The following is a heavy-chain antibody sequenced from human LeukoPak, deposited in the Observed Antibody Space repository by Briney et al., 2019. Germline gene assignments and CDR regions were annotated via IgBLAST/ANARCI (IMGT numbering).Heavy chain of an antibody. J-gene: IGHJ5*02. CDR1: GYSISSSKW. Sequence: PSETLSLTCAVSGYSISSSKWWGWIRQPPGKGLEWIGYIYHSGSTYYNPSLKSRVTMSVDTSKNQFSLKLNSVTAADTAVYYCAKHSNWNAGVDWFDPWGQGTLVTVSS. CDR3: AKHSNWNAGVDWFDP. CDR2: IYHSGST. D-gene: IGHD1-20*01. V-gene: IGHV4-28*01.